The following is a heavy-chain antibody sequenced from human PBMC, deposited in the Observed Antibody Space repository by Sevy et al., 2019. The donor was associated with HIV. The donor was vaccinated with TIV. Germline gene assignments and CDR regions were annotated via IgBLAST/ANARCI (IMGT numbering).Heavy chain of an antibody. V-gene: IGHV3-23*01. CDR2: VSVSGAST. J-gene: IGHJ4*02. CDR3: AKDVVVVVVHLYFDY. D-gene: IGHD2-21*01. Sequence: GGYLRLSCAASGFTFSSYAMTWVRQAPGKGLEWVSTVSVSGASTYYADSVKGRFTISRDNSKNTLYLQMNSLRAEDTAVYYCAKDVVVVVVHLYFDYWGQGTLVTVSS. CDR1: GFTFSSYA.